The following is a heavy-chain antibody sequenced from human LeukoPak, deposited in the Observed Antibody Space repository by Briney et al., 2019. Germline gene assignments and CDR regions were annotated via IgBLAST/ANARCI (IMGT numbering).Heavy chain of an antibody. CDR2: IYYSGST. V-gene: IGHV4-59*01. CDR1: GGSLSSYY. J-gene: IGHJ4*02. CDR3: ARVSDYYDSSGYYLHYFDY. D-gene: IGHD3-22*01. Sequence: KPSETLSLTCTVSGGSLSSYYWSWIRQPPGKGLEWIGYIYYSGSTNYNPSLKSRVTISVDTSKNQSSLKLSSVTAADTAVYYCARVSDYYDSSGYYLHYFDYWGQGTLVTVSS.